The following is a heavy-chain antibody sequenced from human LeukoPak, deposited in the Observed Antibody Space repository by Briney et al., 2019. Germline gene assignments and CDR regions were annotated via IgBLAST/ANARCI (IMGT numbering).Heavy chain of an antibody. V-gene: IGHV4-38-2*01. J-gene: IGHJ6*04. D-gene: IGHD6-6*01. Sequence: SETLSLTCAVSGYSISSGYYWGWIRQPPWKGLEWIGSIYHSGSTYYNPSLKSRVTISVDTSKNQFSLKLSSVTAADTAVYYCARLRPLGGMDVWGKGTTVTVSS. CDR3: ARLRPLGGMDV. CDR1: GYSISSGYY. CDR2: IYHSGST.